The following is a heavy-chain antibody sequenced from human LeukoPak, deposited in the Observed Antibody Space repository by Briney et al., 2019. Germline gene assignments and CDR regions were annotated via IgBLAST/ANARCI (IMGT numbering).Heavy chain of an antibody. CDR2: INAGNGNT. CDR1: GYTFTSYA. J-gene: IGHJ5*02. CDR3: ARETRGFRNWFDP. V-gene: IGHV1-3*01. Sequence: ASVKVSCKASGYTFTSYAIHWVRQAPGQRLEWMGWINAGNGNTKYSRKFQGRVTITRDTSASTAYMELSSLRSEDTAVYYCARETRGFRNWFDPWGQGTLVTVSS.